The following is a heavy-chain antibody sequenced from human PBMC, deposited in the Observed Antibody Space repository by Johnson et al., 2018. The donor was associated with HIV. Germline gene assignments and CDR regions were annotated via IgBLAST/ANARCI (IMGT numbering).Heavy chain of an antibody. Sequence: VQLVESGGGLVQPGGSLRLSCAASGFTFSSYWMSWVRQAPGKGLEWVANIKQAGSEKYYVESVKGRFTISRDNSKSTLYLQMNSLRAEDTAVYYCAKVAVATAAGGVALDIWGPGTMVIVSS. V-gene: IGHV3-7*01. CDR3: AKVAVATAAGGVALDI. J-gene: IGHJ3*02. CDR1: GFTFSSYW. CDR2: IKQAGSEK. D-gene: IGHD6-13*01.